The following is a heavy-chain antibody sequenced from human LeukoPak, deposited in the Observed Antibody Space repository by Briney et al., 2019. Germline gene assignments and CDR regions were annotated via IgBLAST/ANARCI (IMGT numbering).Heavy chain of an antibody. CDR1: GGSFSGYY. Sequence: SETLSLTCAVYGGSFSGYYWSWIRQPPGKGLEWIGEINHSGSTNYNPSLKSRVTISVDTSKNQFSLKLSSVTAADTAVYYCASQDYGDYVRFFDYWGQGTLVTVSS. D-gene: IGHD4-17*01. V-gene: IGHV4-34*01. CDR3: ASQDYGDYVRFFDY. CDR2: INHSGST. J-gene: IGHJ4*02.